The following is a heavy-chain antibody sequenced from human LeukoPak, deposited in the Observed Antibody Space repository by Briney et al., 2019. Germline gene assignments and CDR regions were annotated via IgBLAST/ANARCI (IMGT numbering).Heavy chain of an antibody. CDR1: AFTFSSYS. Sequence: PGGSLRLSCAASAFTFSSYSMNWVRQAPGKGLEWVSSISSSSSYIYYADSVEGRFTIARDNAKNALYLQMNSLRAEDTAVYYCARETDYYDSSGYYPLGNWGQGTLVTVSS. V-gene: IGHV3-21*01. CDR2: ISSSSSYI. CDR3: ARETDYYDSSGYYPLGN. J-gene: IGHJ4*02. D-gene: IGHD3-22*01.